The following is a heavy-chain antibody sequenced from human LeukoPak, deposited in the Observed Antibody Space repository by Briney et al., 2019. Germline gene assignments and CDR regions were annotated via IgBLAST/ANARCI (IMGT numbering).Heavy chain of an antibody. J-gene: IGHJ4*02. V-gene: IGHV4-39*07. D-gene: IGHD6-6*01. Sequence: PSETLSLTWTVSGGSISSSSYYWGWIRQPPGKGLEWIGSIYYSGSTYYNPSLKSRVTISVGTSKNQFSLKLSSVTAADTAVYYCARASSSRGIDYWGQGTLVTVSS. CDR3: ARASSSRGIDY. CDR1: GGSISSSSYY. CDR2: IYYSGST.